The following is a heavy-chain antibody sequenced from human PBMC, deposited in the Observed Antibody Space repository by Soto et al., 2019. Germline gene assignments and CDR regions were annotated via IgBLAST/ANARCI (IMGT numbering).Heavy chain of an antibody. D-gene: IGHD6-6*01. CDR1: GGSFSGYY. V-gene: IGHV4-34*01. Sequence: PSETLSLTCAVYGGSFSGYYWSWIRQPPGKGLEWIGEINHSGSTNYNPSLKSRVTISVDTSKNQFSLKLSSVTAADTAVYYCARGSDSIAPPEDFWGQGTTVPVSS. J-gene: IGHJ6*02. CDR3: ARGSDSIAPPEDF. CDR2: INHSGST.